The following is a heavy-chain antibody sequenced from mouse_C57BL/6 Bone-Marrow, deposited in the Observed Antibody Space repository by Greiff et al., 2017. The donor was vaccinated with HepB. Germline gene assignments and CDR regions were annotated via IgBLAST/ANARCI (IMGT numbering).Heavy chain of an antibody. CDR1: GYTFTSYW. CDR3: AIAMVTTLFFDY. CDR2: IYPSDSET. Sequence: QVQLQQPGAELVRPGSSVKLSCKASGYTFTSYWMDWVKQRPGQGLEWIGNIYPSDSETHYNQKFKDKATLTVDKSSSTAYMQLSSLTSEDSAVYYCAIAMVTTLFFDYWGQGTTLTVSS. V-gene: IGHV1-61*01. D-gene: IGHD2-2*01. J-gene: IGHJ2*01.